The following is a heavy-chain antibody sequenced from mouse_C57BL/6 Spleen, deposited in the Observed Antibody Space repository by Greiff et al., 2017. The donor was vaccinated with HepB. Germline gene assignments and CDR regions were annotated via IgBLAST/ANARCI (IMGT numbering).Heavy chain of an antibody. D-gene: IGHD2-4*01. Sequence: EVHLVESGPELVKPGASVKISCKASGYSFTDYNMNWVKQSNGKSLEWIGVINPNYGTTSYNQKFKGKATLTVDQSSSTAYMQLNSLTSEDSAVYYCARRKDYDYDGAYFDYWGQGTTLTVSS. CDR1: GYSFTDYN. J-gene: IGHJ2*01. CDR3: ARRKDYDYDGAYFDY. V-gene: IGHV1-39*01. CDR2: INPNYGTT.